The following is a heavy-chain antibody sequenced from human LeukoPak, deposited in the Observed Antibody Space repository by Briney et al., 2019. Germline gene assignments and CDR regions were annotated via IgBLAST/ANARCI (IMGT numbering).Heavy chain of an antibody. CDR2: ISGSGGST. D-gene: IGHD6-13*01. CDR1: GFTFSSYA. Sequence: QPGGSLRLSCAASGFTFSSYAMSWVRQAPGKGLEWVSAISGSGGSTYYADSVKGRFTISRDNSKNTLYLQMNSLRAEDTAVYYCAKGAGDSSSWYERFTFDIWGQGTMVTVSS. V-gene: IGHV3-23*01. CDR3: AKGAGDSSSWYERFTFDI. J-gene: IGHJ3*02.